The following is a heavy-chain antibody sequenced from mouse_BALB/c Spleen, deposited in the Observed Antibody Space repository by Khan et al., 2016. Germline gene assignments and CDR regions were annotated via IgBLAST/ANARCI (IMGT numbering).Heavy chain of an antibody. D-gene: IGHD1-2*01. CDR2: IAPSNSET. Sequence: QVQLKESGPELVRPGASVKMSCKASGYTFTNYWMHWVKQRPGQGLEWIGMIAPSNSETRLNQKFKDKATLNVDKSSNTAYMKISSLTSEDSTVYYWVRVAIAMDYWGQGTSVTVSS. CDR1: GYTFTNYW. CDR3: VRVAIAMDY. J-gene: IGHJ4*01. V-gene: IGHV1S127*01.